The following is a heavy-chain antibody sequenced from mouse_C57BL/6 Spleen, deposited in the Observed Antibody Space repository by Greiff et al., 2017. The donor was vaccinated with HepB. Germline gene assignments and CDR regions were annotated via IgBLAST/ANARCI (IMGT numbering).Heavy chain of an antibody. D-gene: IGHD1-1*01. J-gene: IGHJ2*01. CDR1: GYTFTSYW. CDR2: IDPSDSET. V-gene: IGHV1-52*01. CDR3: ARPFYYGSSPYFDY. Sequence: VQLQQPGAELVRPGSSVKLSCKASGYTFTSYWMHWVKQRPIQGLEWIGNIDPSDSETHYNQKFKDKATLTVDKSSSTAYMQLSSLTSEDSAVYYCARPFYYGSSPYFDYWGQGTTLTVSS.